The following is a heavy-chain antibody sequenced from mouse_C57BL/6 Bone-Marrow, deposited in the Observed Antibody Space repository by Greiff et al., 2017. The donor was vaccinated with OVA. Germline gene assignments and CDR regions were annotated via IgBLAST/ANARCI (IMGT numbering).Heavy chain of an antibody. CDR1: GYAFTNYL. J-gene: IGHJ4*01. V-gene: IGHV1-54*01. CDR2: INPGSGGT. Sequence: VKLQESGAELVRPGTSVKVSCKASGYAFTNYLIEWVKQRPGQGLEWIGVINPGSGGTNYNEKFKGKATLTADKSSSTAYMQLSSLTSEDSAVYFCARSRGLLWVPRYAMDYWGQGTSVTVSS. CDR3: ARSRGLLWVPRYAMDY. D-gene: IGHD1-1*02.